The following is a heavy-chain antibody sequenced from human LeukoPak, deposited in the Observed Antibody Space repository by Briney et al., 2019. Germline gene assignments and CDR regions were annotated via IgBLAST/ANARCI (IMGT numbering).Heavy chain of an antibody. D-gene: IGHD3-3*01. J-gene: IGHJ4*02. CDR3: AGFFDDFWSGYQDY. CDR2: MNPNSGNT. V-gene: IGHV1-8*01. CDR1: GYTFTSYD. Sequence: ASVKVSCKASGYTFTSYDINWVRQATGQGLEWMGWMNPNSGNTGYAQKFQGRVTMTRNTSISTAYMELSSLRSEDTAVYYCAGFFDDFWSGYQDYWGQGTLVTVYS.